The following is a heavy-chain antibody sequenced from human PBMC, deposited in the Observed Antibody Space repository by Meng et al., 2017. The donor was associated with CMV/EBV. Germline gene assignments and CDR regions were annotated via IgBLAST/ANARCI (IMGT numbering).Heavy chain of an antibody. CDR1: GFTFSDYG. J-gene: IGHJ4*02. Sequence: GESLKISCAASGFTFSDYGMHWVRQAPGKGLEWVAFIRHDGDNMVYADYVKGRFTISRDNSKNTLYLQQNSLRPEDTALYYCAKDRRAHSSGWEFLDFWGQGTLVTVSS. V-gene: IGHV3-30*02. CDR2: IRHDGDNM. D-gene: IGHD6-19*01. CDR3: AKDRRAHSSGWEFLDF.